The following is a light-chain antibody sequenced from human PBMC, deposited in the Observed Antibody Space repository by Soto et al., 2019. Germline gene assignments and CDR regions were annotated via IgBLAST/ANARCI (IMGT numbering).Light chain of an antibody. V-gene: IGKV1-5*03. J-gene: IGKJ5*01. Sequence: DIQMTQSPSTLSASVGDGVSITCRASQTISSLLAWYQQKPGRAPTLLIYKASTLESGVPSRFSGSGSGTEFSLTINSLQPDDSATYYCQQYNSYPLTFGQGTRLEIK. CDR1: QTISSL. CDR2: KAS. CDR3: QQYNSYPLT.